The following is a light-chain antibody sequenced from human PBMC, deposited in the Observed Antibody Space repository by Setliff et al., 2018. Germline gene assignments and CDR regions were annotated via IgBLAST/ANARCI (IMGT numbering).Light chain of an antibody. CDR3: SSYTSNSTYV. J-gene: IGLJ1*01. CDR1: GTYNY. Sequence: QSALAQPASVSGSPGQSITISCTGTGTYNYVSWYQQHPGKAPQLIIYDVTNRPSGVSNRFSASKSGNTVSLTISGLQPEDDADYYCSSYTSNSTYVFGTGTKVTVL. CDR2: DVT. V-gene: IGLV2-14*03.